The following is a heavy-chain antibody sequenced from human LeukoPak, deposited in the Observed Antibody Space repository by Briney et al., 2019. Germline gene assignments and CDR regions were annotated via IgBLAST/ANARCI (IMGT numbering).Heavy chain of an antibody. CDR1: GFTFSSYS. Sequence: GGSLRLSCAASGFTFSSYSMNWVRQAPGKGLEWVSSISSSSSYIYYADSVKGRFTISRDNAKNSLYLQMNSLRAEDTAVYYCARVPSKGYDSSGYYYAFDIWGQGTMVTVSS. CDR3: ARVPSKGYDSSGYYYAFDI. CDR2: ISSSSSYI. V-gene: IGHV3-21*01. J-gene: IGHJ3*02. D-gene: IGHD3-22*01.